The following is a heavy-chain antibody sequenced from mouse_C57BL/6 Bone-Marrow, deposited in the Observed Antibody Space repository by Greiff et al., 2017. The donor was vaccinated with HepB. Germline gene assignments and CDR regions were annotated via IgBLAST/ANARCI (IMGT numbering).Heavy chain of an antibody. J-gene: IGHJ1*03. V-gene: IGHV1-55*01. CDR2: IYPGSGST. D-gene: IGHD2-3*01. CDR3: ARWGTIYDGYYWYFDV. Sequence: VQLQQSGAELVKPGASVKMSCKASGYTFTSYWITWVKQRPGQGLEWIGDIYPGSGSTNYNEKFKSKATLTVDTSSSTAYMQLSSLTSEDSAVYYCARWGTIYDGYYWYFDVWGTGTTVTVSS. CDR1: GYTFTSYW.